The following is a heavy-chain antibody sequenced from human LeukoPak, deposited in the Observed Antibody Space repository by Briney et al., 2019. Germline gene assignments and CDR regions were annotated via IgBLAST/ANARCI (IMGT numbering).Heavy chain of an antibody. J-gene: IGHJ4*02. CDR2: MNRDGSEI. D-gene: IGHD5/OR15-5a*01. V-gene: IGHV3-7*01. CDR3: VRDLGFSTFDN. Sequence: GGSLRLSCAASGFTFSFYWMSWVREAPGKGLEWVANMNRDGSEINYVDSVRGRFTISRDNAKNSVYLQMNSLRAEDTAVYFCVRDLGFSTFDNWGQGTLVTVSS. CDR1: GFTFSFYW.